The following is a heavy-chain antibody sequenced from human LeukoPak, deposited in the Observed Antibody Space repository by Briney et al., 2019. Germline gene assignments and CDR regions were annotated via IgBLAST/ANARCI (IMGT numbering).Heavy chain of an antibody. CDR3: ARDQRAGTYEGSGKWWFEP. D-gene: IGHD3-10*01. Sequence: APVKVSCKASGYTFTSSGISWVRQAPGQGLEWMGWISACNGIPNSAQKLQGRVTMTTDTSTSTAYMELRSLRSDDTAVYYCARDQRAGTYEGSGKWWFEPWGQGTLVTVSS. CDR1: GYTFTSSG. V-gene: IGHV1-18*04. CDR2: ISACNGIP. J-gene: IGHJ5*02.